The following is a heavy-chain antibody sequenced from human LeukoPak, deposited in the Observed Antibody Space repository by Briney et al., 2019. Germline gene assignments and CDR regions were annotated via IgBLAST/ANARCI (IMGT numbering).Heavy chain of an antibody. CDR3: ARVSPNTVTTLQYSDY. Sequence: GGSLRLSCAASGFSFRNYAMNWVRQAPGKGLEWVSGISGSGGSTYYADSVNGRFTISRDNSKNTLFLQMNSLRAEDTAVYYCARVSPNTVTTLQYSDYWGQGTLVTVSS. D-gene: IGHD4-17*01. CDR2: ISGSGGST. CDR1: GFSFRNYA. V-gene: IGHV3-23*01. J-gene: IGHJ4*02.